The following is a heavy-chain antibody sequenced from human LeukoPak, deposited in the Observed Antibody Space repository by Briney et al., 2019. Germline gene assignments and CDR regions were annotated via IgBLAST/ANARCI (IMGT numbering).Heavy chain of an antibody. D-gene: IGHD2-21*01. Sequence: GGSLRLSCAASGFTFSGSAVHWVRQASGKGLEWVGRIRSRANSYVTAYAASVTGRFTISRDDSNTAYLQMNSLKTEDTAVYYCTRHSDPYCGRANCYVDNFYGLDVWGQGTWVTVSS. CDR3: TRHSDPYCGRANCYVDNFYGLDV. CDR2: IRSRANSYVT. V-gene: IGHV3-73*01. CDR1: GFTFSGSA. J-gene: IGHJ6*02.